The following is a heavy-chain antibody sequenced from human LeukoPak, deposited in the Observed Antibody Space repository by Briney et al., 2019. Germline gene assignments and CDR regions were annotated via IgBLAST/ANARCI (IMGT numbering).Heavy chain of an antibody. D-gene: IGHD2-2*02. CDR2: IYTSGST. CDR1: GGSISSYY. Sequence: SETLSPTCTVSGGSISSYYWSWIRQPAGKGLEWIGRIYTSGSTNYNPSLKSRVTMSVDTSKNQFSLKLSSVTAADTAVYYCATLASRTRYCSSTSCYRMDVWGQGTTVTVSS. J-gene: IGHJ6*02. V-gene: IGHV4-4*07. CDR3: ATLASRTRYCSSTSCYRMDV.